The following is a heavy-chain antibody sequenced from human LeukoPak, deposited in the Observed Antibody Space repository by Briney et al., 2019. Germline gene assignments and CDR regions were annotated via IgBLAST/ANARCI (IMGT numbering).Heavy chain of an antibody. V-gene: IGHV3-48*03. CDR2: ISSSGSTI. J-gene: IGHJ4*02. CDR3: AFPGMVRGVGY. CDR1: GFTFSSYE. D-gene: IGHD3-10*01. Sequence: GGSLRLSCAASGFTFSSYEMNWVRQAPGKGLEWVSYISSSGSTIYYADSVKGRFTISGDNAKNSLYLQMNSLRAEDTAVYYCAFPGMVRGVGYWGQGTLVTVSS.